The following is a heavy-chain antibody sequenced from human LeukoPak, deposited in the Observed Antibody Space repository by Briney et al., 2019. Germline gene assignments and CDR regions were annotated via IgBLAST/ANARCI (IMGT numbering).Heavy chain of an antibody. CDR1: GGSISSGGYY. V-gene: IGHV4-31*03. D-gene: IGHD3-22*01. CDR3: ARDYYDSSGYHRRGWFDP. Sequence: PSETLSLTCTVSGGSISSGGYYWSWIRQHPGKGPEWIGYIYYSGSTYYNPSLKSRVTISVDTSKNQFSLKLSSVTAADTAVYYCARDYYDSSGYHRRGWFDPWGQGTLVTVSS. J-gene: IGHJ5*02. CDR2: IYYSGST.